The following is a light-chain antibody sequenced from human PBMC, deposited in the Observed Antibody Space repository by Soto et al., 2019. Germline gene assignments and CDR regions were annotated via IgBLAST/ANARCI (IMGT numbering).Light chain of an antibody. J-gene: IGKJ1*01. CDR3: QKYDRAPRT. Sequence: DIQMTQSLSSLSASVGDSVTITCRASQGINNYLAWYQQKPGKVPVLLIYSASTLKSGVPSRFSGRGAGTDFTLTISSLQPEDFATYYCQKYDRAPRTFGQGTKVDIK. CDR1: QGINNY. V-gene: IGKV1-27*01. CDR2: SAS.